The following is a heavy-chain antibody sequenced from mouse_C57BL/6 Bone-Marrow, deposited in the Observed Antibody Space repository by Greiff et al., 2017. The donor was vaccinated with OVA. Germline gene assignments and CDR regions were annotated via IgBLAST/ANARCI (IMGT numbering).Heavy chain of an antibody. CDR3: ARRPIYYGYDGWFAY. Sequence: DVKLVVSGGDLVKPGGSLKLSCAASGFTFSSYGMSWVRQTPDKRLEWVATISSGGSYTYYPDSVKGRFTISRDNAKNTLYLQMSSLKSEDTAMYDCARRPIYYGYDGWFAYWGQGTLVTVSA. V-gene: IGHV5-6*02. D-gene: IGHD2-2*01. CDR2: ISSGGSYT. CDR1: GFTFSSYG. J-gene: IGHJ3*01.